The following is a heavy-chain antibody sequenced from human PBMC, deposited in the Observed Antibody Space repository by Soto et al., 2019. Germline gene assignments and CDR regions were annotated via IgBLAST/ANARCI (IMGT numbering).Heavy chain of an antibody. J-gene: IGHJ3*02. Sequence: QVQLQESGPGLVKPSQTLSLTCTVSGGSISSGGYYWSWIRQHPGKGLEWLGYIYYSGSTYYNPSLKRRVTISVDTSKNQFSLKLSSVTAADTAVYYCARDRAYYYDSSDAFDIWGQGTMVTVSS. CDR3: ARDRAYYYDSSDAFDI. CDR2: IYYSGST. D-gene: IGHD3-22*01. CDR1: GGSISSGGYY. V-gene: IGHV4-31*03.